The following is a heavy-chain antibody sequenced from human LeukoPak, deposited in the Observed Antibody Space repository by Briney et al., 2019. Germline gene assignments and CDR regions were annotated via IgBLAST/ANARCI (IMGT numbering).Heavy chain of an antibody. Sequence: SETLSLTCTVSGGSISSYYWSWIRQPPGKGQEWIGYIYYSGSTNYNPSLKSRVTISLHTSKNQFSLKLSSVTTADTAVYYCAREGDNYGNWFDPWGQGTLVTVSS. CDR1: GGSISSYY. CDR2: IYYSGST. J-gene: IGHJ5*02. CDR3: AREGDNYGNWFDP. D-gene: IGHD5-18*01. V-gene: IGHV4-59*01.